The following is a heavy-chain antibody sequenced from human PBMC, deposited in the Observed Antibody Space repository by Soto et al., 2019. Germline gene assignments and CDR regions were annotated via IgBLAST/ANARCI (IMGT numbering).Heavy chain of an antibody. CDR3: ARDSANNWFDP. CDR2: IYYSGST. V-gene: IGHV4-31*01. CDR1: GGSISSGGYY. Sequence: QVQLQESGPGLVKPSQTLSLTCTVSGGSISSGGYYWSWIRQHPGKGLAWIGYIYYSGSTYYNPSLKSQVTISVDTSKNHFSLKLSSVTAADTAVYYCARDSANNWFDPWGQRTLVTVSS. J-gene: IGHJ5*02. D-gene: IGHD3-10*01.